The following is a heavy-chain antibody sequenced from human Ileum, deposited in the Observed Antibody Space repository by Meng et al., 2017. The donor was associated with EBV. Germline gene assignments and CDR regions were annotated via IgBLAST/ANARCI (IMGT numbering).Heavy chain of an antibody. Sequence: EVQLVESGGGLVKPGGSLSLSCAASGFSFSIAWMSWVRQAPGKGLEWLGRIKSKTDGGTTDYAAPVNGRFTISRDDSKNTVHLQMNSLKTEDTAVYYCTTYRFWITVPGTPEGDYWGQGTLVTVSS. J-gene: IGHJ4*02. V-gene: IGHV3-15*01. CDR1: GFSFSIAW. CDR2: IKSKTDGGTT. D-gene: IGHD6-19*01. CDR3: TTYRFWITVPGTPEGDY.